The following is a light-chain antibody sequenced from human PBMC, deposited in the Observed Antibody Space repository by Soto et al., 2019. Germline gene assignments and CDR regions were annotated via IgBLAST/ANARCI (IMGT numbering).Light chain of an antibody. CDR2: GSS. Sequence: EIVLTQSPGTLSLSPVDRATLSCMASQSVSSSYLAWYQHKLGQAPRLLIYGSSSRATGTPDRFSGSGSGTDFTLTISRLEPEDFAVYYCQQYGILWTFGQGTKVDIK. J-gene: IGKJ1*01. CDR1: QSVSSSY. CDR3: QQYGILWT. V-gene: IGKV3-20*01.